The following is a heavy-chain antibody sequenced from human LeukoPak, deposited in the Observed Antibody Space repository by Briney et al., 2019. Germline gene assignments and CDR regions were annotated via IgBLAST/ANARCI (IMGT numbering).Heavy chain of an antibody. CDR1: GFTFSSYA. Sequence: GGSLRLSCAASGFTFSSYAMSWVRQAPGKGLEWVSVISGSGGTTNYADSVKGRFTISRDNSKNMLYLQMNSLRAEDTAVYYCAKYVCGGDCYDYFDCWGQGTLVTVSS. D-gene: IGHD2-21*02. V-gene: IGHV3-23*01. CDR3: AKYVCGGDCYDYFDC. J-gene: IGHJ4*02. CDR2: ISGSGGTT.